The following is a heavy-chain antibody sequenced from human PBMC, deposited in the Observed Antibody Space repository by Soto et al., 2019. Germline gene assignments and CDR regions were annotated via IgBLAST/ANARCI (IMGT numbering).Heavy chain of an antibody. J-gene: IGHJ6*03. V-gene: IGHV4-39*01. CDR3: ARHQYSGYDYYYYMDV. CDR2: IYYSGST. CDR1: GGSISSSSYY. D-gene: IGHD5-12*01. Sequence: SETLSLTCTVSGGSISSSSYYWGWIRQPPGKGLEWIGSIYYSGSTYYNPSLKSRVTISVDTSKNQFSLKLSSVTAADTAVYYCARHQYSGYDYYYYMDVWGKGTTVTVSS.